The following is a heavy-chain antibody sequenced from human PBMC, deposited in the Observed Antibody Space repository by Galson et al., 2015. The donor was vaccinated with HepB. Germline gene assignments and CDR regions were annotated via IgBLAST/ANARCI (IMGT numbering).Heavy chain of an antibody. Sequence: ETLSLTCTVSGGSISGSYWSWIRQPPGKGLQWIEYMDYSGNTNSKPSLQSRVSTSLDTARAQFYLKLSSVTAADTAMYYCARESEIICTTNCYTAFDMWDQGTMVTVSS. V-gene: IGHV4-59*01. D-gene: IGHD2-2*02. CDR3: ARESEIICTTNCYTAFDM. CDR1: GGSISGSY. J-gene: IGHJ3*02. CDR2: MDYSGNT.